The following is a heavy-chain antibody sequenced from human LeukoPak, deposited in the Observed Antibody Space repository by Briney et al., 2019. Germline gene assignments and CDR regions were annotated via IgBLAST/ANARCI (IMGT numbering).Heavy chain of an antibody. V-gene: IGHV6-1*01. J-gene: IGHJ4*02. D-gene: IGHD6-19*01. Sequence: SQTLSLTCAISGDSVSSNSATWNWIRQSPSRGLEWLGRTYYRSKWNNDYAVSVKSRITINPDTSKNQFPLHLNSVTPEDTAVYYCARDGGVGSSACLDYWGQGTLVTVSS. CDR1: GDSVSSNSAT. CDR2: TYYRSKWNN. CDR3: ARDGGVGSSACLDY.